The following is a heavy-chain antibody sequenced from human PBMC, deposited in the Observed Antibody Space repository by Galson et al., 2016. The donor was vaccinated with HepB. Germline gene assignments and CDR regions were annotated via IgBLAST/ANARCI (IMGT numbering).Heavy chain of an antibody. Sequence: SLRLSCAASGFRFSSYAVSWVRQAPGEGLEWVSGISGSGGRTYYADSVRGRFTISRDNSKNPVYLQMNSLRVEDTALYYCAKDGDFASGSALYGMDVWGQGTTVTVSS. CDR2: ISGSGGRT. D-gene: IGHD3-10*01. V-gene: IGHV3-23*01. CDR3: AKDGDFASGSALYGMDV. CDR1: GFRFSSYA. J-gene: IGHJ6*02.